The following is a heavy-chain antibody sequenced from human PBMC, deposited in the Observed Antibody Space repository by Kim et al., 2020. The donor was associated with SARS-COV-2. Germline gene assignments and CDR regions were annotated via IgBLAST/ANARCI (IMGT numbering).Heavy chain of an antibody. V-gene: IGHV3-48*02. J-gene: IGHJ5*01. D-gene: IGHD2-15*01. CDR1: GFTFSSYS. CDR3: AREGGNGVVVVAATREDWFDP. Sequence: GGSLRLSCAASGFTFSSYSMNWDRQAPGKGLEWVSYISSSSSTIYYADSVKGRFTISRDNAKNSLYLQMNSLRDEDTAVYYCAREGGNGVVVVAATREDWFDPWGQGTLVTVSS. CDR2: ISSSSSTI.